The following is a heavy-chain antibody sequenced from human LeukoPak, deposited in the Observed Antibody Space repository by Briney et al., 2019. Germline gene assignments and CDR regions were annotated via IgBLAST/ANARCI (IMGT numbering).Heavy chain of an antibody. D-gene: IGHD1-26*01. CDR2: MNPNSGNT. Sequence: ASVKVSCKASGYTFTSYDINWVRQATGPGLEWMGWMNPNSGNTGYAQKFQGRVTITRNTSISTAYMELSSLRSEDTAVYYCARAGSYTIVAAFDIWGQGTMVTVSS. CDR3: ARAGSYTIVAAFDI. V-gene: IGHV1-8*03. CDR1: GYTFTSYD. J-gene: IGHJ3*02.